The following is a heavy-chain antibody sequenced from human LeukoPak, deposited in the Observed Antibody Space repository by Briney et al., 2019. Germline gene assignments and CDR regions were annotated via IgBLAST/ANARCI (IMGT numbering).Heavy chain of an antibody. J-gene: IGHJ4*02. Sequence: SGPALVKPTQTLTLTCTFSGFSLSTSGICVSWIRQPPGKALEWLARIDWDDDKYYSTSLKTRLTISKDTSKNQVVLTMTNTDPVDTATYYCARISAVAGHHFDYWGQGTLVTVSS. CDR2: IDWDDDK. CDR1: GFSLSTSGIC. CDR3: ARISAVAGHHFDY. V-gene: IGHV2-70*11. D-gene: IGHD6-19*01.